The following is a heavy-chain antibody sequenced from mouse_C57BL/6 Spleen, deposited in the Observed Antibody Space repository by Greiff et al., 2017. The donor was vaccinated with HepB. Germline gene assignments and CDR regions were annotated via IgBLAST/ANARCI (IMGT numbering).Heavy chain of an antibody. Sequence: EVHLVESGGGLVQPGGSLKLSCAASGFTFSDYGMAWVRQAPRKGPEWVAFISNLAYSIYYADTVTGRFTISRENAKNTRYLEMSSLRSEDTAMYYCARRDDGSLLGFAYWGQGTLVTVSA. J-gene: IGHJ3*01. CDR1: GFTFSDYG. D-gene: IGHD2-3*01. CDR2: ISNLAYSI. CDR3: ARRDDGSLLGFAY. V-gene: IGHV5-15*01.